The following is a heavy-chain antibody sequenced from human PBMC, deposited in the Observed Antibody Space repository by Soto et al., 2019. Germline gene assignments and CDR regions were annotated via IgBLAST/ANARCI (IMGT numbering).Heavy chain of an antibody. D-gene: IGHD1-7*01. CDR3: ARDWTGTTAFDI. J-gene: IGHJ3*02. CDR1: GFTFSSYS. V-gene: IGHV3-21*01. CDR2: ISSSSSYI. Sequence: GSLRLSCAASGFTFSSYSMNWVRQAPGKGLESVSSISSSSSYIYYADSVKGRFTISRDNAKNSLYLQMNSLRAEDTAVYYCARDWTGTTAFDIWGQGTMVTVSS.